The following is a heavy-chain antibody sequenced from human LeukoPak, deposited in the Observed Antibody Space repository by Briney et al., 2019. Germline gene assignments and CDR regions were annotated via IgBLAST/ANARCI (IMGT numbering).Heavy chain of an antibody. J-gene: IGHJ4*02. CDR2: ISSNGGST. V-gene: IGHV3-64*01. Sequence: GGSLRLSCAASGFTFSNYAMHWVRQAPGKGLEYVSTISSNGGSTYYANSVKGRFAISGDNSKNTLYLQMGSLRAEDMAVYYCARGRLVVTAVDYWGQGTLVTVSS. D-gene: IGHD2-21*02. CDR1: GFTFSNYA. CDR3: ARGRLVVTAVDY.